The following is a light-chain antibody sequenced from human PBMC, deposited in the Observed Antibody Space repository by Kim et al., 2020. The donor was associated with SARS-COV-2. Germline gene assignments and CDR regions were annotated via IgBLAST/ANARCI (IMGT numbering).Light chain of an antibody. Sequence: DIQMTQSPSSLSASVGDRITITCRASQVISSDLIWYQQKPGRAPKLLIYGASSLQSGVPSRFSGSGSGTEFTLTISSLQPEDFATYYCLQPSISPRTFGQGTRLDIK. V-gene: IGKV1-39*01. J-gene: IGKJ1*01. CDR1: QVISSD. CDR3: LQPSISPRT. CDR2: GAS.